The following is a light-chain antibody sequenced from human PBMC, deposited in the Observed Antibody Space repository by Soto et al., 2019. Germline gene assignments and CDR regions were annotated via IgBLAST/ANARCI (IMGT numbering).Light chain of an antibody. Sequence: MTQSPSSLSASVGDRATLSFISSQSVSSNFLAWYQEKLGQAPRLLIYGASTRATGIPDRFSGSGSETDFTLTISSLQPEDFAVYYCQQDYNLPWTFGHGTKVDIK. CDR2: GAS. CDR1: QSVSSNF. CDR3: QQDYNLPWT. V-gene: IGKV3D-7*01. J-gene: IGKJ1*01.